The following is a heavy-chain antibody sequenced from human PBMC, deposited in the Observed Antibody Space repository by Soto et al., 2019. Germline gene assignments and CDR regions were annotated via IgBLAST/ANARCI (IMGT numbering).Heavy chain of an antibody. Sequence: SETLSLTCTVSGGSISGYYWSWIRQPPGKGLEWIGYIYYSGSTNYNPSLKSRVTISVDTSKNQFSLKLSSVTAADTAVYYCAREGYSSGYYYYYGMDVWGQGTTVTVSS. CDR2: IYYSGST. CDR1: GGSISGYY. J-gene: IGHJ6*02. D-gene: IGHD3-22*01. V-gene: IGHV4-59*01. CDR3: AREGYSSGYYYYYGMDV.